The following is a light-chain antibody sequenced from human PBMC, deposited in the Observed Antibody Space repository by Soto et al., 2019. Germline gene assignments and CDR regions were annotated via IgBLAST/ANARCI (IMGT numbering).Light chain of an antibody. J-gene: IGLJ1*01. CDR1: SSNIGSNY. CDR3: ATWDDSLSNYV. V-gene: IGLV1-47*01. Sequence: QSVLTQPPSASGTPGQRVTISCSGSSSNIGSNYVYWYQHLTGTAPKLLIYRNNQRPSGVPDRFSGSKSGTSASLAISGLRSEDEADYYCATWDDSLSNYVFGTGTKVTV. CDR2: RNN.